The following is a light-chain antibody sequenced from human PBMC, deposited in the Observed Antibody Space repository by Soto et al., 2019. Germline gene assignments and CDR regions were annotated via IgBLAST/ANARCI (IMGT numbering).Light chain of an antibody. J-gene: IGKJ4*01. CDR1: QSIARY. CDR2: AAS. Sequence: DIQMTQSPSSLSASVGDRFAITFLASQSIARYLNWYQQESGKAPKLLIYAASGLQSGVPSRFSGSGSGTDFTLTISSLQPEDFATYYCQQSYSTPLTFGGGTKVDIK. CDR3: QQSYSTPLT. V-gene: IGKV1-39*01.